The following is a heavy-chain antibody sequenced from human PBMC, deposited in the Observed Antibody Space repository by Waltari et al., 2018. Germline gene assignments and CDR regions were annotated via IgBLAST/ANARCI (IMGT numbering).Heavy chain of an antibody. J-gene: IGHJ4*02. D-gene: IGHD6-19*01. CDR3: AKVPPLAVAGAYYFDY. CDR1: GITLSSYA. CDR2: IYSGGST. V-gene: IGHV3-23*03. Sequence: EVQLLESGGGLVQPGGSLRLSCAASGITLSSYAMSWVCQAAGKGLEWVSVIYSGGSTYYADSVKGRFTISRDNSKNTLYLQMNSLRAEDTAVYYCAKVPPLAVAGAYYFDYWGQGTLVTVSS.